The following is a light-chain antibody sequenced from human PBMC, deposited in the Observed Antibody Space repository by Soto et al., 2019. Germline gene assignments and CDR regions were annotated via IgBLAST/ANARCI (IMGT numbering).Light chain of an antibody. CDR1: QSVSSSY. CDR3: QQYGSSPPT. Sequence: EIVLTQSPGTLSLSPGERATLSCRASQSVSSSYLAWYQQNPGQGPRLLIYGASSRATSIPDRFSGSGSGTVCTLTISSVEAEDFAVYYWQQYGSSPPTFGQGTKVEIK. V-gene: IGKV3-20*01. CDR2: GAS. J-gene: IGKJ1*01.